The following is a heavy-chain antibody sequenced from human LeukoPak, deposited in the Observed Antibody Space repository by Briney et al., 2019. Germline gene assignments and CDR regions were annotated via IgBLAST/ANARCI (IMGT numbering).Heavy chain of an antibody. V-gene: IGHV4-61*08. CDR1: GGSISSGGYY. CDR3: ARGNLAAAGD. CDR2: IYYSGST. Sequence: PSQTLSLTCTVSGGSISSGGYYWSWIRQPPGKGLEWIGYIYYSGSTNYNPSLKSRVTISVDTSKNQFSLKLSSVTAADTAVYYCARGNLAAAGDWGQGTLVTVSS. D-gene: IGHD6-13*01. J-gene: IGHJ4*02.